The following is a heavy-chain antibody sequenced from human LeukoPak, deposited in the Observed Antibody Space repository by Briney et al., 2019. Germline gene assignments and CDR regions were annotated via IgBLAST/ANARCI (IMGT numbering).Heavy chain of an antibody. CDR1: GFTFSSYG. V-gene: IGHV3-30*18. CDR2: ISYDGSNK. J-gene: IGHJ4*02. Sequence: QPGGSLRLSCAASGFTFSSYGMHWVRQAPGKGLEWVAVISYDGSNKYYADSVKGRFTISRDNSKNTLYLQMNSLRAEDTAVYYCAKDRDYFDYWGQGTLVTVSS. CDR3: AKDRDYFDY.